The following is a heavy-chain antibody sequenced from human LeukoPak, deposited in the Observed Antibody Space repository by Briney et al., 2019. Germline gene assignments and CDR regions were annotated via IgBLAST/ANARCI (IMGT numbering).Heavy chain of an antibody. V-gene: IGHV1-2*02. Sequence: ASVKVSCKASGYTFTGYYTHWVRQAPGQGLEWMGCINPNNGGTKYAQNFQGRVTMTRDTSISTAYMELDRLRFDDTAVYYCARDSGEVPDYWGQGTLVTVSS. CDR1: GYTFTGYY. J-gene: IGHJ4*02. D-gene: IGHD3-10*01. CDR3: ARDSGEVPDY. CDR2: INPNNGGT.